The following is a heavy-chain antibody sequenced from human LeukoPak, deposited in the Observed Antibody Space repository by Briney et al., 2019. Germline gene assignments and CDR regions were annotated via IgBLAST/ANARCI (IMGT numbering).Heavy chain of an antibody. CDR2: ITHSGST. J-gene: IGHJ4*02. V-gene: IGHV4-34*01. D-gene: IGHD2-2*01. Sequence: PSETLSLTCAVYGGSLSGYYWNWIRQPPGKGLEWIGEITHSGSTNYNPPLKSRVTISVDTSKNQFSLKLTSVTAADTAVYYCARGWAYCSSTSCSVFDYWGQGALVTVSS. CDR3: ARGWAYCSSTSCSVFDY. CDR1: GGSLSGYY.